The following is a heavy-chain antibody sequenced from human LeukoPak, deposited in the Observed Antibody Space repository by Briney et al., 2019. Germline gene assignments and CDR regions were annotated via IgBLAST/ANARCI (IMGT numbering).Heavy chain of an antibody. D-gene: IGHD2/OR15-2a*01. CDR2: TSHYNGKT. V-gene: IGHV1-18*01. Sequence: GASVKVSCKASGYTFINYRITWVRQAPGQGLEWMGGTSHYNGKTNYAQKLQGRVTMTTDTSTNTAYMELRSLRSDDTAVYYCARGGIDIVSVPVSNWFDPWGQGTLVTVSS. CDR1: GYTFINYR. J-gene: IGHJ5*02. CDR3: ARGGIDIVSVPVSNWFDP.